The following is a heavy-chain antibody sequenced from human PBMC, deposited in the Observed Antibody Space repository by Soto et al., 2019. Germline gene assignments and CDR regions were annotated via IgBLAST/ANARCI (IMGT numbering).Heavy chain of an antibody. J-gene: IGHJ5*02. V-gene: IGHV3-48*02. CDR2: ISSSSSTI. Sequence: EVQLVESGGGLVQPGGSLRLSCAGSGFTFSSYSMNWVRQAPGKGLEGVSYISSSSSTIYYAESVMGRFTISRDNAMNSLYLQMNSLRDEDTAVYYCARESPFLEWFSLNGFDPWGQGTLVTVSS. D-gene: IGHD3-3*02. CDR3: ARESPFLEWFSLNGFDP. CDR1: GFTFSSYS.